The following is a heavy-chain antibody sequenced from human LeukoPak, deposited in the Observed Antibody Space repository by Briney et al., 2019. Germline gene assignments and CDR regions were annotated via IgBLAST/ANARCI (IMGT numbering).Heavy chain of an antibody. CDR2: ISPSGGST. CDR3: ASGIYAPFDY. D-gene: IGHD5/OR15-5a*01. J-gene: IGHJ4*02. Sequence: ASVKDSCKAFGYTFTSNYMHWVRQAPGQGPEWMGVISPSGGSTTYAKKFQGRVTMTRDTSTSTVYMELSSLRSEDTAVYYCASGIYAPFDYWGQGTLVTVSS. V-gene: IGHV1-46*01. CDR1: GYTFTSNY.